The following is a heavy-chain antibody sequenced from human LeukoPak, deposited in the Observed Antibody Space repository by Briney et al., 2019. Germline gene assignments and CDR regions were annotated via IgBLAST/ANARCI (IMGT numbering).Heavy chain of an antibody. CDR1: GFTFSSYG. CDR2: IRYDGSNK. D-gene: IGHD2-15*01. V-gene: IGHV3-30*02. CDR3: ARDRAVLGNWFDP. Sequence: GGSLRLSCAASGFTFSSYGMHWVRQAPGKGLEWVAFIRYDGSNKYYADSVKGRFTISRDNSKNTLYLQMNSLRAEDTAVYYCARDRAVLGNWFDPWGQGTLVTVSS. J-gene: IGHJ5*02.